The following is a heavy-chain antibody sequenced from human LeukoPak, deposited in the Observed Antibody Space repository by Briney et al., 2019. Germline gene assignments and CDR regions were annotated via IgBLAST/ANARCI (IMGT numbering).Heavy chain of an antibody. CDR2: IYYTGGT. V-gene: IGHV4-39*01. Sequence: GSLRLSCAASGFTFSSYAMSWVRQAPGKGLEWIGSIYYTGGTNYSPSLKSRVSITVDTSKNQFSLKLSSVTAADTAVYYCARHGGTRVTLVEVYYFDYWGQGTLVTVSS. CDR3: ARHGGTRVTLVEVYYFDY. J-gene: IGHJ4*02. D-gene: IGHD4-11*01. CDR1: GFTFSSYA.